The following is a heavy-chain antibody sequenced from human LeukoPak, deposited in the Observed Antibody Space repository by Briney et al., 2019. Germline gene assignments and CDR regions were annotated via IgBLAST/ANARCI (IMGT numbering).Heavy chain of an antibody. J-gene: IGHJ5*02. D-gene: IGHD4-17*01. CDR1: GGSISSGNYY. CDR2: IYYSGST. Sequence: SETLSLTCTVSGGSISSGNYYWSWVRQPPGKGLEWIGYIYYSGSTYYNPSLKSRVIISVDTSKNQFSLKLSSVTAADTAVYYCTREYGDDNWFDPWGQGTLVTVSS. V-gene: IGHV4-30-4*01. CDR3: TREYGDDNWFDP.